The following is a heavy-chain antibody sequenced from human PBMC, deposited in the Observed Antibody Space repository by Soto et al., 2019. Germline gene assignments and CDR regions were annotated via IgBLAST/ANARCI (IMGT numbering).Heavy chain of an antibody. CDR3: AADPNVRYCSSTSCYKTDLYYYYYGMDV. V-gene: IGHV1-58*01. CDR1: GFTFTSSA. CDR2: IVVGSGNT. Sequence: SVKVSCKASGFTFTSSAVQWVRQARGQRLEWIGWIVVGSGNTNYAQKFQERVTITRDMSTSTAYMELSSLRSEDTAVYYCAADPNVRYCSSTSCYKTDLYYYYYGMDVWGQGTTVTVS. D-gene: IGHD2-2*01. J-gene: IGHJ6*02.